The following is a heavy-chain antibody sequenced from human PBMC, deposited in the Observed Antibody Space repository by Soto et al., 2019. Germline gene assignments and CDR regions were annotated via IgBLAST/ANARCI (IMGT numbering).Heavy chain of an antibody. V-gene: IGHV1-8*01. J-gene: IGHJ6*02. CDR2: MNPNSGNT. CDR3: ARGAITMVRGVIITHYYYGMDV. CDR1: GYTFTSYD. Sequence: VASVKVSCKASGYTFTSYDINWVRQATGQGLEWMGWMNPNSGNTGYAQKFQGRVTMTRNTSISTAYMELSSLRSEDTAVYYCARGAITMVRGVIITHYYYGMDVWGQGTTVTVSS. D-gene: IGHD3-10*01.